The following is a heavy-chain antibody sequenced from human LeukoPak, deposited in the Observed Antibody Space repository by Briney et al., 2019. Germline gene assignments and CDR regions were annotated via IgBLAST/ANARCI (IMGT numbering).Heavy chain of an antibody. D-gene: IGHD4-11*01. Sequence: PGGSLRLSCAASGFTFSSYAMDWVRQAPGKGLEWVSAISGSGGSTYYADSVKGRFTISRDNSKTTLFLQMNSLRAEDTAVYYCAKDLRDYGNYVGWFDSWGQGTLVTVSS. J-gene: IGHJ5*01. V-gene: IGHV3-23*01. CDR1: GFTFSSYA. CDR3: AKDLRDYGNYVGWFDS. CDR2: ISGSGGST.